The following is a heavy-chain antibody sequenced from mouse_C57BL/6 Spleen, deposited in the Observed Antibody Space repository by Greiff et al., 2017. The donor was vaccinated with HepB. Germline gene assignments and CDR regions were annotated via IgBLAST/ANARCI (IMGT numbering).Heavy chain of an antibody. Sequence: QVQLKESGAELARPGASVKLSCKASGYTFTSYGISWVKQRTGQGLEWIGEIYPRSGNTYYNEKFKGKATLTADKSSSTAYMELRSLTSEDSAVYFCARHYGNYYWYFDVWGTGTTVTVSS. CDR1: GYTFTSYG. J-gene: IGHJ1*03. D-gene: IGHD2-1*01. CDR3: ARHYGNYYWYFDV. V-gene: IGHV1-81*01. CDR2: IYPRSGNT.